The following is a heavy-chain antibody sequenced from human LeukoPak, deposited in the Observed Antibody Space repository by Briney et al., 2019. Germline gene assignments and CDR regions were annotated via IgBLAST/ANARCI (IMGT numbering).Heavy chain of an antibody. D-gene: IGHD5-24*01. J-gene: IGHJ4*02. CDR2: ISNSGSDI. CDR1: GFTFSSYA. Sequence: GGSLRLSCAASGFTFSSYAMSWVRQAPGKGLEWVSSISNSGSDIYYRDSVKGRFTISRDNAKNSLDLHLNSLRAEDTAVYYCAREDGYSDSSEFDYWGQGTLVLVSS. V-gene: IGHV3-21*01. CDR3: AREDGYSDSSEFDY.